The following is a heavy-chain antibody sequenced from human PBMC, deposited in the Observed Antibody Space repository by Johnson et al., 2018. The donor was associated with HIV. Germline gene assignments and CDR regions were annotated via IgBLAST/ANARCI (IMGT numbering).Heavy chain of an antibody. CDR3: ARDREYGLAWGWTLDI. CDR2: ISSSGSTI. J-gene: IGHJ3*02. CDR1: GFIFSDYS. D-gene: IGHD2/OR15-2a*01. Sequence: QVQLMESGGGLVKPGGSLRLSCAASGFIFSDYSMSWIRQAPGRGLEWVSYISSSGSTIYYAASVKGRFTISRDNSKNTLYLQMNSLRPEDTAVYYCARDREYGLAWGWTLDIWGQGTMVTVSS. V-gene: IGHV3-11*04.